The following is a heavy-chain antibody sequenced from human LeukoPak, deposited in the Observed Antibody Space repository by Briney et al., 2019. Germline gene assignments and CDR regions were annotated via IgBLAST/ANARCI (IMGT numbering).Heavy chain of an antibody. CDR2: INPNSGGT. CDR3: ARDRSTYYYDSSGYPLRGMDV. J-gene: IGHJ6*02. Sequence: ASVKVSCKASGYTFTGYYMHWVRQAPGQGLEWMGWINPNSGGTSYAQKFQGRVTMTRDTSISTAYMELSRLRSDDTAVYYCARDRSTYYYDSSGYPLRGMDVWGQGTTVTVSS. V-gene: IGHV1-2*02. CDR1: GYTFTGYY. D-gene: IGHD3-22*01.